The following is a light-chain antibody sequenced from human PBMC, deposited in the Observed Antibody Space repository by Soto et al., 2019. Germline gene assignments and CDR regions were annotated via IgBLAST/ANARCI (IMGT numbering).Light chain of an antibody. CDR3: MQNTHWPIT. CDR2: QVS. V-gene: IGKV2-30*01. J-gene: IGKJ5*01. CDR1: QXLVYSDGDTY. Sequence: VMMAQSPLSLPVTLGQPSSISCISSQXLVYSDGDTYLSWFQQRPGQSPRRLLSQVSNRDSGVPDRFSGSGSGTDFTLKISSVEADDVAVYYCMQNTHWPITFGQGTRLEIK.